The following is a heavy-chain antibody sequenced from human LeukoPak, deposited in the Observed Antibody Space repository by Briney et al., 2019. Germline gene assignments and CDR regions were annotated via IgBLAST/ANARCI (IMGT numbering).Heavy chain of an antibody. J-gene: IGHJ4*02. Sequence: GGSLRLSCAASGFTFSDYTMHWVRQAPGKGLEWVAVISYDGSQKYYADSVTGRFTISRDNSKNTVYLQMNSLRAEDTAVFYCARANSSSWHYFDDWGQGTLVTVFS. CDR2: ISYDGSQK. CDR1: GFTFSDYT. CDR3: ARANSSSWHYFDD. V-gene: IGHV3-30*04. D-gene: IGHD6-13*01.